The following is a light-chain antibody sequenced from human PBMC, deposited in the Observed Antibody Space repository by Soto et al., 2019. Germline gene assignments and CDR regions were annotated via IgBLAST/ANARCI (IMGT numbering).Light chain of an antibody. CDR2: YDS. J-gene: IGLJ7*01. CDR3: QVGDSSSDHHAV. V-gene: IGLV3-21*04. Sequence: SYELTQPPSVSVAPGKTARITCGGNNIGSKSVHWYQQKPGQAPVLVIYYDSDRPSGIPERFSGSNSGNTATLTISRVEAGDEADYYCQVGDSSSDHHAVFGGGTQLTVL. CDR1: NIGSKS.